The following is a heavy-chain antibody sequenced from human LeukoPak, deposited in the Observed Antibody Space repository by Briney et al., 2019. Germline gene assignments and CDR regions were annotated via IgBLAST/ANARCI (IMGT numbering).Heavy chain of an antibody. CDR2: ISISGSTI. Sequence: PGGSLRLSCAASGFTFSSYNMNWVRQAPGKGLEWVSYISISGSTIHYADSVKGRFTISRDNAKNSLYLQMNSLRAEDTAVYYCARASDGSVFGMDVWGQGTTVTVSS. CDR3: ARASDGSVFGMDV. D-gene: IGHD5-24*01. J-gene: IGHJ6*02. V-gene: IGHV3-48*04. CDR1: GFTFSSYN.